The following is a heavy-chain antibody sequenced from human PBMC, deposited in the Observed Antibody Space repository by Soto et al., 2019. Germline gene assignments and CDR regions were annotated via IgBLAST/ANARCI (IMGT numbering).Heavy chain of an antibody. Sequence: GGSLRLSCVASGFTFSSYGMSWVRQAPGKGLEWVSAIRGSDGMTYYADSVKGRFTISRDNSKNTLYLQMHSLRAEDAAVYYCAKGGDLKQWLEHLDYWGQGTLVTVSS. CDR3: AKGGDLKQWLEHLDY. J-gene: IGHJ4*02. CDR2: IRGSDGMT. CDR1: GFTFSSYG. V-gene: IGHV3-23*01. D-gene: IGHD6-19*01.